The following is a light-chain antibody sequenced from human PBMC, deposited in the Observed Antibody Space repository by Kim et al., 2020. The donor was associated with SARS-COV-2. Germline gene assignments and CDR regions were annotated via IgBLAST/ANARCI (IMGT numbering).Light chain of an antibody. Sequence: LSPGERATLSCRASQSVGSYFAWYQQKPAQAPRLLSYDASNRAIGIPARFSGSGSGTDFTLTISSLEPEDFAVYYCQQRSDWPLPFGGGTKVDIK. CDR3: QQRSDWPLP. CDR2: DAS. J-gene: IGKJ4*01. CDR1: QSVGSY. V-gene: IGKV3-11*01.